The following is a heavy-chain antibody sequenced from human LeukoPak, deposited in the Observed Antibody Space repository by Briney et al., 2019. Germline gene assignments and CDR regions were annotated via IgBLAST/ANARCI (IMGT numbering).Heavy chain of an antibody. CDR1: GYSFTDYY. D-gene: IGHD4-17*01. V-gene: IGHV1-2*02. J-gene: IGHJ4*02. Sequence: ASVKVSCKASGYSFTDYYIHWVRQAPGQGLEWMAWVDPNGGGTSYAQRFQGRVTMTRDTSITTAYMEVSRLTPDATAVYYCARVYGGNSAFDYWGQGTLVTVSS. CDR2: VDPNGGGT. CDR3: ARVYGGNSAFDY.